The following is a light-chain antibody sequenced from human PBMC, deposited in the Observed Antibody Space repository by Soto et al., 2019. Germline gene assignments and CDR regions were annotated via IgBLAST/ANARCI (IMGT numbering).Light chain of an antibody. Sequence: QLVLTQSPSASASLGASVKLTCTLSSGHSDYAIAWHQQQPEKGPRYLMKLNSDGSHSKGDGIPDRFSGSSSGAERYLTISSLQSEDAADYHCQTWGAGMVFGGGTKLTVL. CDR1: SGHSDYA. CDR2: LNSDGSH. J-gene: IGLJ3*02. V-gene: IGLV4-69*01. CDR3: QTWGAGMV.